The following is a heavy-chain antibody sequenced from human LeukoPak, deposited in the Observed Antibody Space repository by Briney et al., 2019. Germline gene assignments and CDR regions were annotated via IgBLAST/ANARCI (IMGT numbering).Heavy chain of an antibody. CDR1: GFTFTKYW. J-gene: IGHJ4*02. Sequence: GGSLRLSCAASGFTFTKYWMTWVRQAPGKGLEWVGNIKQDGSDKNYMDSAKGRFTISRDNTKNSVYLQMSSLRAEDTAVYYCAREVWGPEYWGQGTLVTVSS. CDR2: IKQDGSDK. D-gene: IGHD1-14*01. CDR3: AREVWGPEY. V-gene: IGHV3-7*01.